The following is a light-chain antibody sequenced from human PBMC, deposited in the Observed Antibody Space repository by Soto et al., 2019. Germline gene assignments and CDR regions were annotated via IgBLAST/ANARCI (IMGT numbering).Light chain of an antibody. Sequence: DIQMTQSPSSLSASVGDRVTITCRASQGISNYLVWYQQKPGKVPKLLIYATSTFQSGVPSRFSGRGSGTDFTLTICSLQPEDVANYYCQKYSSAHFTFGPGNKVDIK. J-gene: IGKJ3*01. CDR2: ATS. CDR3: QKYSSAHFT. V-gene: IGKV1-27*01. CDR1: QGISNY.